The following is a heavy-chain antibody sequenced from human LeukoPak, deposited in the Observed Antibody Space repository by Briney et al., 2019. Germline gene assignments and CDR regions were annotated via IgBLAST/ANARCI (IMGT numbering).Heavy chain of an antibody. D-gene: IGHD1-26*01. J-gene: IGHJ4*02. V-gene: IGHV3-33*01. Sequence: GGSLRLSCAASGFTFNTYGMHWVRQAPGKGLEWVAVIWYDGSNKYYADSVKGRFTISRDNSKNTLYLQMSSLRAEGTAVYYCAGPIVGPSTWQFDYWGQGTLVTVSS. CDR1: GFTFNTYG. CDR3: AGPIVGPSTWQFDY. CDR2: IWYDGSNK.